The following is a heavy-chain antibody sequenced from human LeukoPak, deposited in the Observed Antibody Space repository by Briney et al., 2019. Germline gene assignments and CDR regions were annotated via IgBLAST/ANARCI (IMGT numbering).Heavy chain of an antibody. D-gene: IGHD2-2*01. CDR1: GFTFSSYW. V-gene: IGHV3-74*01. Sequence: PGGSLRLSCAASGFTFSSYWMHWVRQAPGKGLVWVSRINTDGSSTSYADSVKGRFTISRDNAKNTLYLQMNSLRAEDTAVYYCAREYCSSTSCQYYYYYYMDVWGKGTTVTVSS. CDR3: AREYCSSTSCQYYYYYYMDV. CDR2: INTDGSST. J-gene: IGHJ6*03.